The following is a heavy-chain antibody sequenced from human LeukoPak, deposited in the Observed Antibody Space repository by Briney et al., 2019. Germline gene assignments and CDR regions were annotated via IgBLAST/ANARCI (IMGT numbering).Heavy chain of an antibody. CDR1: GGSFSGYY. Sequence: PSETLSLTCAVYGGSFSGYYWGWIRQPPGKGLEWIGEINHSGSTNYNPSLKSRVTISVDTSKNQFSLKLSSVTAADTAVYYCARGDGTTVVKNWFDPWGQGTLVTVSS. CDR2: INHSGST. CDR3: ARGDGTTVVKNWFDP. J-gene: IGHJ5*02. D-gene: IGHD4-23*01. V-gene: IGHV4-34*01.